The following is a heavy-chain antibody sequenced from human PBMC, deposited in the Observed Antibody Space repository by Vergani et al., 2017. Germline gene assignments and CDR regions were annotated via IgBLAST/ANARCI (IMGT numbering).Heavy chain of an antibody. J-gene: IGHJ3*02. D-gene: IGHD1-14*01. Sequence: EVQLLESGGGLVQPGGSLRLSCAASGFTFSSYAMSWVRQAPGKGLEWVSAISGSGGSTYYADSVKGRFTIAADKSISTAYLQWSSLKASDTAMYYCARHNGIPGAFDIWGQGTMVTVSS. CDR3: ARHNGIPGAFDI. CDR2: ISGSGGST. V-gene: IGHV3-23*01. CDR1: GFTFSSYA.